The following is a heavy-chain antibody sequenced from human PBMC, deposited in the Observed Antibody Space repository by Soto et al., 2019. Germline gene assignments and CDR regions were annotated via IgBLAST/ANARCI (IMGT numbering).Heavy chain of an antibody. D-gene: IGHD5-12*01. CDR3: ERVKGGGYDLEVRVDY. Sequence: QVQLQESGPGLVKPSQTLSLTCTVSGGSISSGCYYWSWIRQHPGKGLEWIGYISYSGSTYYNPSIKSRANISVDTSTNLFSLKLSSVTAADTAVYYCERVKGGGYDLEVRVDYWGQGTLVTVSS. CDR2: ISYSGST. J-gene: IGHJ4*02. CDR1: GGSISSGCYY. V-gene: IGHV4-31*03.